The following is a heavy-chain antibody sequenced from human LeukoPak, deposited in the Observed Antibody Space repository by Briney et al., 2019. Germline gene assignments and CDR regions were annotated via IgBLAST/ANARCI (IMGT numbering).Heavy chain of an antibody. Sequence: PSGTLSLTCTVSGDSISTYYWNWIRQPPGKGLEWIGYIYYSGTTNYNPSLESRVTISVDTSKDQFSLKLSSVTAADTAVYYCARDRYCSGGSCYGGIDWYYYGMDVWGPGTTVTVSS. J-gene: IGHJ6*02. CDR2: IYYSGTT. CDR1: GDSISTYY. V-gene: IGHV4-59*01. CDR3: ARDRYCSGGSCYGGIDWYYYGMDV. D-gene: IGHD2-15*01.